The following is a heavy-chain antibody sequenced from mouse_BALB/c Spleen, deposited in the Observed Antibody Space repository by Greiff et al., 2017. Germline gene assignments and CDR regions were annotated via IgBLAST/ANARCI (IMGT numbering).Heavy chain of an antibody. CDR2: ISYDGSN. D-gene: IGHD1-2*01. V-gene: IGHV3-6*02. CDR3: ARDTATATDYYAMDY. Sequence: DVKLQESGPGLVKPSQSLSLTCSVTGYSITSGYYWNWIRQFPGNKLEWMGYISYDGSNNYNPSLKNRISITRDTSKNQFFLKLNSVTTEDTATYYCARDTATATDYYAMDYWGQGTSVTVSS. J-gene: IGHJ4*01. CDR1: GYSITSGYY.